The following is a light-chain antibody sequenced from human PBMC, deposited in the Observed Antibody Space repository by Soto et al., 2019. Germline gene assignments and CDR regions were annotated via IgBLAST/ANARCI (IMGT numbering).Light chain of an antibody. J-gene: IGLJ1*01. CDR2: SDD. CDR1: SSNIGSYP. Sequence: QLVLTQSPSASGTPGQRVTISCYGSSSNIGSYPVYWYQQLPGTAPKLLINSDDQRPSGVPDRFPASKSGTSASLAISGLRSEDEADYYCAAWDASLSGHVFGAGTKLTVL. V-gene: IGLV1-47*02. CDR3: AAWDASLSGHV.